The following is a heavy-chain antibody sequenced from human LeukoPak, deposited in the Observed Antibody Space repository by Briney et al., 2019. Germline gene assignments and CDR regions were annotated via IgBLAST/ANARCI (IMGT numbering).Heavy chain of an antibody. Sequence: GGSLSLSCAASGFTFSSYNMNWVRQAPGKGLEWVAVISYDGSNKYYADSVKGRFTVSRDNSKNTLYLQVNSLRVEDTAVYYCAKVRWDNSGWYYSDSWGQGTLVTVSS. CDR3: AKVRWDNSGWYYSDS. D-gene: IGHD6-19*01. J-gene: IGHJ4*02. V-gene: IGHV3-30*18. CDR1: GFTFSSYN. CDR2: ISYDGSNK.